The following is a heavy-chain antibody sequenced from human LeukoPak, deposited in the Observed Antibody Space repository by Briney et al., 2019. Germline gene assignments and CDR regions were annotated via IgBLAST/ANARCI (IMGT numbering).Heavy chain of an antibody. D-gene: IGHD6-13*01. Sequence: SETLSLTCTVSGGSISSSSYYWGWIRQPPGKGLEWIGSIYHSGSTYYNPSLKSRVTISVDTSKNQFSLKLSSVTAADTAVYYCARDLIAAASPNDAFDIWGQGTMVTVSS. J-gene: IGHJ3*02. CDR2: IYHSGST. V-gene: IGHV4-39*07. CDR3: ARDLIAAASPNDAFDI. CDR1: GGSISSSSYY.